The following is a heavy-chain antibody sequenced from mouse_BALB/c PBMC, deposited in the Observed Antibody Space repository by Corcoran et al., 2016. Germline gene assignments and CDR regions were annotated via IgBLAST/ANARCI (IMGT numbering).Heavy chain of an antibody. CDR3: ARDWDWYFDV. CDR1: GYTFTDYY. CDR2: INPNNGGT. D-gene: IGHD4-1*01. V-gene: IGHV1-26*01. J-gene: IGHJ1*01. Sequence: EVQLQQSGPELVKPGASVKLYCKSSGYTFTDYYMKWVKQSHGKRLEWIGDINPNNGGTSYNQKFKGKATLTVDKSSSTAYMQLNSLTSEDSAVYYWARDWDWYFDVWGAGTTVTVSS.